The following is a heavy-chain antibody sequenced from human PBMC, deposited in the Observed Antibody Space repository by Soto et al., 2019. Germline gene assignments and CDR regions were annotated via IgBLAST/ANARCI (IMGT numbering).Heavy chain of an antibody. V-gene: IGHV4-34*01. CDR1: GGSFSAYS. J-gene: IGHJ6*02. CDR2: ITHGGST. D-gene: IGHD3-3*01. Sequence: SETLSLTCGVYGGSFSAYSWTWLCQSPGKGLEWIGEITHGGSTDYNPALKSRLVMSVDTSKNQFSLRVTSVTAADAAVYFCARARFYSWRHIYYGLDVWGQGTTVTVSS. CDR3: ARARFYSWRHIYYGLDV.